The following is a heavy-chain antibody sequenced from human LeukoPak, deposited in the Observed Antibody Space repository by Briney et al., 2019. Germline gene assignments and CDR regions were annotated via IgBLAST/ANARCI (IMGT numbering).Heavy chain of an antibody. D-gene: IGHD2/OR15-2a*01. J-gene: IGHJ6*03. CDR1: GFTPGDSA. V-gene: IGHV3-49*04. Sequence: PGGSLRLSRAGAGFTPGDSAVRWVRQAPGKGRERVGLTRSKRYGGATRYVTAVKGRFPISRDDSNSIADLPVNSLETEDTAVYYCSRDNLYCNSASCTDYYYYYMGVWGKGTTVTVSS. CDR2: TRSKRYGGAT. CDR3: SRDNLYCNSASCTDYYYYYMGV.